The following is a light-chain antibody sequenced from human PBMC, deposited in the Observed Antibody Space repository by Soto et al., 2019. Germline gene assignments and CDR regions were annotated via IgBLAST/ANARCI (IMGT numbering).Light chain of an antibody. CDR1: QGISSY. CDR2: GAS. CDR3: QQLNSYPFT. Sequence: DIQLTQSPSFLSASVGDRVTITCRASQGISSYLAWYQQKPGKAPKLLIYGASTLQSGVPSRFSGSGSGTEFTLTISSLQPDDFATYYCQQLNSYPFTFGQATKLEIK. J-gene: IGKJ2*01. V-gene: IGKV1-9*01.